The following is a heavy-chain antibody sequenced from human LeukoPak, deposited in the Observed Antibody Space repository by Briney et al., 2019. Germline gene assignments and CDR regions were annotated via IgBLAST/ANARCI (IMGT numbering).Heavy chain of an antibody. CDR3: AKGTGSGSSNWFDP. Sequence: PGGSLRLSCAASGFTFSSYAMSWVRQAPGKGLEWVSAIIGSGGSTYYADSVKGRFTISRDNSKNTLYLQMNSLRAEDTALYYCAKGTGSGSSNWFDPWGQGTLVTVSS. CDR2: IIGSGGST. CDR1: GFTFSSYA. J-gene: IGHJ5*02. D-gene: IGHD3-10*01. V-gene: IGHV3-23*01.